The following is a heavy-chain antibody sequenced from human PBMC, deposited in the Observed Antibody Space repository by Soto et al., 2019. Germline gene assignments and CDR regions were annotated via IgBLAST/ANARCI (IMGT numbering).Heavy chain of an antibody. V-gene: IGHV4-30-4*01. CDR3: ARDRYYGSGTYYNFYSGMDV. Sequence: PSETLSLTCTVSGGSINSGAYYWTWVRQPPGKGLEWIGNIFHSGSTYYTPSLQSRVTISLDTSKNHFSLKLSSVTPADTAVYYCARDRYYGSGTYYNFYSGMDVWGQGTTVTVSS. CDR1: GGSINSGAYY. D-gene: IGHD3-10*01. CDR2: IFHSGST. J-gene: IGHJ6*02.